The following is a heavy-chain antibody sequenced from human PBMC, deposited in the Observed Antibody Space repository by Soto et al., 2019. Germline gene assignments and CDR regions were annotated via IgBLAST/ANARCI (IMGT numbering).Heavy chain of an antibody. CDR1: GYTFSNYD. D-gene: IGHD2-15*01. Sequence: QVQLVQSGAELKKPGASVKVSCKASGYTFSNYDMNWVRQATGQGPEWIGWVNPNNGDKGYAQKFKGRVAPTTHISTTTAYMQLTSMRSEDTAIYYCAKVSRKGSAVDFDYWGQGTLITVSS. V-gene: IGHV1-8*01. CDR3: AKVSRKGSAVDFDY. CDR2: VNPNNGDK. J-gene: IGHJ4*02.